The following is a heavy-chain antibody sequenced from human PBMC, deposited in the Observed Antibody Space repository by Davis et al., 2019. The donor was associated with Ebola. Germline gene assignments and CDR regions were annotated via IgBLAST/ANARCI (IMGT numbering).Heavy chain of an antibody. Sequence: GSLRLSCTVSGGSISSSSYYWGWIRQPPGKGLEWIGSISYSGSTYYNPSLKSRVTISVDTSKNQFSLKLSSVTAADTAVYYCARGRAMATYGYYYGMDVWGQGTTVTVSS. V-gene: IGHV4-39*01. CDR2: ISYSGST. J-gene: IGHJ6*02. D-gene: IGHD5-18*01. CDR3: ARGRAMATYGYYYGMDV. CDR1: GGSISSSSYY.